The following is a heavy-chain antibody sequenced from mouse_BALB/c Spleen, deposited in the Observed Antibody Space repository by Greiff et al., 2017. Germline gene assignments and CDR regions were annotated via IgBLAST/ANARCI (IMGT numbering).Heavy chain of an antibody. CDR2: IYPGGGYT. Sequence: QVQLQQSGAELVRPGTSVKISCKASGYTFTNYWLGWVKQRPGHGLEWIGDIYPGGGYTNYNEKFKGKATLTADTSSSTAYMQLSSLTSEDSAVYFCARDYGSSYPWYFDVWGAGTTVTVSS. CDR1: GYTFTNYW. J-gene: IGHJ1*01. CDR3: ARDYGSSYPWYFDV. V-gene: IGHV1-63*02. D-gene: IGHD1-1*01.